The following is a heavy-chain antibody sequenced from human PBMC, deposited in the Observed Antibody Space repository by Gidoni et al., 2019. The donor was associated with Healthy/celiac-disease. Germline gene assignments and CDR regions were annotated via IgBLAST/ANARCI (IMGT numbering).Heavy chain of an antibody. CDR3: AKARALGVDCFDW. D-gene: IGHD5-12*01. V-gene: IGHV3-9*01. CDR2: ISWNSGSI. Sequence: EVQLVESGGGLVQPGGSLRLSCAASGFTFDDYAMHWVRQAPGKGLEWVSGISWNSGSIGYADSVKGRFTISRDNAKNSLYLQMNSLRAEDTALYYCAKARALGVDCFDWWGQGTLVTVSS. CDR1: GFTFDDYA. J-gene: IGHJ4*02.